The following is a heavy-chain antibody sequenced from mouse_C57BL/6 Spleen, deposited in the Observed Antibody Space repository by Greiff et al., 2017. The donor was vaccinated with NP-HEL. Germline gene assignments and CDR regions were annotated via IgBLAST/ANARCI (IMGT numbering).Heavy chain of an antibody. V-gene: IGHV1-82*01. J-gene: IGHJ3*01. CDR1: GYAFSSSW. CDR2: IYPGDGDT. CDR3: ARSTMVTSSFAY. Sequence: QVQLKQSGPELVKPGASVKISCKASGYAFSSSWMNWVKQRPGKGLEWIGRIYPGDGDTNYNGKFKGKATLTADKSSSTAYMQLSSLTSEDSAVYFCARSTMVTSSFAYWGQGTLVTVSA. D-gene: IGHD2-2*01.